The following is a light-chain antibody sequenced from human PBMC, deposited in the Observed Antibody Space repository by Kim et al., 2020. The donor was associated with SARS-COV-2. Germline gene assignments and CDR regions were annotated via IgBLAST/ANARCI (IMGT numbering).Light chain of an antibody. Sequence: ASGGYGVTLTCRASQDIANYLAWYQQKPGKVPKLLVYAASALKSGVPSRFSGRRSGTDFTLTISNLQPEDVATYYCQKYDSAPWTFGQGTKVDIK. V-gene: IGKV1-27*01. J-gene: IGKJ1*01. CDR3: QKYDSAPWT. CDR2: AAS. CDR1: QDIANY.